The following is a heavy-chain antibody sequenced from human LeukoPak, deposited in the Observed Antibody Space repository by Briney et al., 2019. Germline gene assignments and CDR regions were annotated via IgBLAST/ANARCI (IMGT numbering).Heavy chain of an antibody. CDR2: IKQDGSET. CDR3: ARVSAIWSGYYRDY. Sequence: GGSLRLSCAASGFTFSNYWLSWVRQAPGKGLEWVANIKQDGSETYYEDSVKGRFIVSRDNAKNSLYLHMSSLRADDTAVYYRARVSAIWSGYYRDYWGQGTLVTVSS. D-gene: IGHD3-3*01. J-gene: IGHJ4*02. CDR1: GFTFSNYW. V-gene: IGHV3-7*04.